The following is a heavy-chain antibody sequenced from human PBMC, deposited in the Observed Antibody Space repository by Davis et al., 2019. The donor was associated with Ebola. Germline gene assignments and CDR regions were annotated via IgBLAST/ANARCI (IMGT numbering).Heavy chain of an antibody. Sequence: SETLSLTCTVPGGSINSGGKYWNWIRQHPGKGLEWIVVIIHSGSTNYNPSLKSRVTISVDTSKNQFSLKRSSGTAADPAVYYCARGPWGYCSGGRCFRGGKKNWFDPWGQGTLVTVSS. CDR2: IIHSGST. CDR1: GGSINSGGKY. D-gene: IGHD2-15*01. CDR3: ARGPWGYCSGGRCFRGGKKNWFDP. J-gene: IGHJ5*02. V-gene: IGHV4-39*07.